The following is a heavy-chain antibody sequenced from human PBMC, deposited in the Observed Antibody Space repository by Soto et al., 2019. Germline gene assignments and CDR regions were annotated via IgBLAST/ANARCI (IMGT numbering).Heavy chain of an antibody. CDR1: GFTVSSNF. V-gene: IGHV3-53*01. Sequence: GGSLRLSCAASGFTVSSNFMSWVRQAPGKGLQWASIIYSDGNTYYADSVKGRFTISRDVSKNTLYLQMNSLRADDTAVYYCPRVNPPYPWGQGTLVTVSS. CDR3: PRVNPPYP. J-gene: IGHJ5*02. CDR2: IYSDGNT.